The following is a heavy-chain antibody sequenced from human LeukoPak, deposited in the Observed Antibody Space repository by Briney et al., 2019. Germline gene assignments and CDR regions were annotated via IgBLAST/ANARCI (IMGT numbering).Heavy chain of an antibody. CDR3: ARTGILWLEFDP. CDR1: GYTFTDYY. J-gene: IGHJ5*02. CDR2: INPNSGGT. Sequence: ASVKVSCKASGYTFTDYYMHWVRQAPGQGLEWMGWINPNSGGTNYAQKFQGRVAMTRDTSISTAYMELSRLRSDDTAVYYCARTGILWLEFDPWGQGTLVTVSS. V-gene: IGHV1-2*02. D-gene: IGHD3-10*01.